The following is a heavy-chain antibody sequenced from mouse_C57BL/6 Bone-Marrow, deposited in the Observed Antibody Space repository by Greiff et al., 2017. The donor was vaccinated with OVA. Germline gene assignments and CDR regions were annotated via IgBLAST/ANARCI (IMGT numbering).Heavy chain of an antibody. J-gene: IGHJ3*01. Sequence: EVQLQQSGAELVRPGASVKLSCTASGFNIQDDYMHWVKQRPEQGLEWIGWLDPENGDTEYASQFQGKATITADTSSNTAYLQLSSLTSDDTAVYYCTTDGIIFAYWGQGTLVTVSA. V-gene: IGHV14-4*01. D-gene: IGHD2-1*01. CDR2: LDPENGDT. CDR1: GFNIQDDY. CDR3: TTDGIIFAY.